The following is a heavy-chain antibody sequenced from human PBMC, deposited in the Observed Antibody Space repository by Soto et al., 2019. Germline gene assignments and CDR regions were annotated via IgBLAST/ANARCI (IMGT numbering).Heavy chain of an antibody. CDR3: AGRGSSWYEHYYYGMDV. D-gene: IGHD6-13*01. J-gene: IGHJ6*02. Sequence: ASVKVSCKASGGTFSSYAISWVRQAPGQGLEWMGGIIPNSGNTGYAQKFQGRVTMTRNTSISTAYMELSSLRSEDTAVYYCAGRGSSWYEHYYYGMDVWGQGTTVTVSS. CDR1: GGTFSSYA. CDR2: IIPNSGNT. V-gene: IGHV1-8*02.